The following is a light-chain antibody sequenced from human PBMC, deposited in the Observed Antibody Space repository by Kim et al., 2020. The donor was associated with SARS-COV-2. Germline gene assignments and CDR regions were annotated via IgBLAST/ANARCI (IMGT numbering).Light chain of an antibody. CDR2: EVS. CDR1: SSDVGSHTR. Sequence: GQSVTISCTGTSSDVGSHTRVSWYQQPPGTAPKLMIYEVSNRPSGVPDRFSGSKSGNTASLTISGLQAEDEADYFCSSYTSSSTVVFGGGTQLTVL. J-gene: IGLJ2*01. V-gene: IGLV2-18*02. CDR3: SSYTSSSTVV.